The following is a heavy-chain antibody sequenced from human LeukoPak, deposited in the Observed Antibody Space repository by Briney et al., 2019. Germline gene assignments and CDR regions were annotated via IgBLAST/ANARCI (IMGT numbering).Heavy chain of an antibody. V-gene: IGHV1-2*02. J-gene: IGHJ4*02. CDR2: INPNSGGT. Sequence: ASVTVSCKASGYTFTGYYMHWVRQAPGQGLEWMGWINPNSGGTNYAQKFQGRVTMTRDTSITTAYMELSRLSSDDTAVYYCARSPLFDHWGQGTLVTVSS. CDR1: GYTFTGYY. CDR3: ARSPLFDH.